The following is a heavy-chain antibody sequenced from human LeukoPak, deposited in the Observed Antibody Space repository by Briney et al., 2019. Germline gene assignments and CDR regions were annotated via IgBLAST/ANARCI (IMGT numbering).Heavy chain of an antibody. Sequence: GGSLRLSCAASGFTCSSYWMTWVRQAPGKGLEWVAYISRNGSDNYYADSVRGRFTISRDNAKNSLYLQMNSLRAEDTAVYYCAKELSDYYDSSGYSNDAFDIWGQGTMVTVSS. J-gene: IGHJ3*02. CDR1: GFTCSSYW. V-gene: IGHV3-7*03. CDR3: AKELSDYYDSSGYSNDAFDI. D-gene: IGHD3-22*01. CDR2: ISRNGSDN.